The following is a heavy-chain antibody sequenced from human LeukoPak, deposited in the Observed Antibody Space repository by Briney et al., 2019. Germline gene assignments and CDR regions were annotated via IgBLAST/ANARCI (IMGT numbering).Heavy chain of an antibody. CDR3: AKRGPIYSASPGNYFDY. J-gene: IGHJ4*02. V-gene: IGHV3-23*01. CDR2: ISGSGGST. Sequence: GGSLRLSCAASGFTFSSYAMSWVRQAPGKGLEWVSAISGSGGSTYYADSVKGRFTISRDNSKNTLYLQMNSLRAEDTAIYYCAKRGPIYSASPGNYFDYWGQGTLVTVSS. D-gene: IGHD3-10*01. CDR1: GFTFSSYA.